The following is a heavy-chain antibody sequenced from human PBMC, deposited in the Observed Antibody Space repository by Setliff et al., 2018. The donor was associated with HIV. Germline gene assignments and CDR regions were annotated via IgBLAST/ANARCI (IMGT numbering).Heavy chain of an antibody. J-gene: IGHJ4*02. V-gene: IGHV1-69*13. Sequence: SVKVSCKAAGGTLRRYGISWVRQAPGQGLEWMGGHIPMFGTARYAQNFQGRVTITADGSTNTVYMEVTSLTSDDTAVFYCTTSVAGCPYWGQGTLVTVSS. CDR1: GGTLRRYG. CDR3: TTSVAGCPY. CDR2: HIPMFGTA. D-gene: IGHD6-19*01.